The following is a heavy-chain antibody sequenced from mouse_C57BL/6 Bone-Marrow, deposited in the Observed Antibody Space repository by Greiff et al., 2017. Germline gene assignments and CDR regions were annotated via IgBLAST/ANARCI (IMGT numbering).Heavy chain of an antibody. CDR3: ARSGLRVPYWYFDV. CDR2: IDPSDSET. D-gene: IGHD2-4*01. V-gene: IGHV1-52*01. Sequence: VQLQQPGAELVRPGSSVKLSCKASGYTFTSYWMHWVKQRPIQGLEWIGNIDPSDSETHYNKKFKDKATLTVDTSSSTAYMPLRSLTSEDSAVYYCARSGLRVPYWYFDVWGTGTTVTVSS. J-gene: IGHJ1*03. CDR1: GYTFTSYW.